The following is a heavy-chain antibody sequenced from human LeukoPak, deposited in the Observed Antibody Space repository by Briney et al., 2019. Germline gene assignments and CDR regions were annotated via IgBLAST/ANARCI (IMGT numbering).Heavy chain of an antibody. J-gene: IGHJ6*03. CDR2: INTNTGNP. D-gene: IGHD2-2*01. CDR3: ARSDQLPHYYYYYYMDV. CDR1: GYTFTSYA. V-gene: IGHV7-4-1*02. Sequence: ASVKVSCKASGYTFTSYAMNWVRQAPGQGLEWMGWINTNTGNPTYAQGFTGRFVFSLDTSVSTAYLQISSLKAEDTAVYYCARSDQLPHYYYYYYMDVWGKGTTVTVSS.